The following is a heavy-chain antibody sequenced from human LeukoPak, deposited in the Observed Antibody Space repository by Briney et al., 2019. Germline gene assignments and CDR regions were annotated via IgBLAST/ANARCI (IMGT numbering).Heavy chain of an antibody. Sequence: LGESLKISCKGSGYSFTSYWIGWVRQMPGKGLEWMGIIYPGDSDTRYSPSFQGQVTISADKSISTAYLQWSSLKASDTAMYYCARRFSSSSGGALIDYWGQGTLVTVSS. CDR2: IYPGDSDT. D-gene: IGHD6-6*01. CDR1: GYSFTSYW. J-gene: IGHJ4*02. V-gene: IGHV5-51*01. CDR3: ARRFSSSSGGALIDY.